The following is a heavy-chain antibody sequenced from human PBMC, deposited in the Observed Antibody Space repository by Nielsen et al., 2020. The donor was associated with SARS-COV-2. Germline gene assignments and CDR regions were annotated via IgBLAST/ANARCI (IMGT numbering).Heavy chain of an antibody. J-gene: IGHJ4*02. Sequence: GESLKISCAASGFSFKNHAMTWVRQTPGKGLEWVAGVSVSGDYTTYASSVKGRFTISRDNSKNTVYLQINSLTAEDTAVYYCGRDQGWKGNDYWGQGTLVTVSS. CDR3: GRDQGWKGNDY. D-gene: IGHD1-1*01. CDR1: GFSFKNHA. V-gene: IGHV3-23*01. CDR2: VSVSGDYT.